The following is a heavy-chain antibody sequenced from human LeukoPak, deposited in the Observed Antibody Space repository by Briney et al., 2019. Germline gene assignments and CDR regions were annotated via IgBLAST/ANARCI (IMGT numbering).Heavy chain of an antibody. D-gene: IGHD4-17*01. Sequence: SETLSLTCAVYGGSFSGYYWSWIRQPPGKGLEWIGEINHSGSTNYNPSLKSRVTISVDTSKNHFSLKLTSVTAADTAVYYCARHFDNGDYKKTFDIWGQGTMVTVSS. J-gene: IGHJ3*02. CDR3: ARHFDNGDYKKTFDI. CDR1: GGSFSGYY. CDR2: INHSGST. V-gene: IGHV4-34*01.